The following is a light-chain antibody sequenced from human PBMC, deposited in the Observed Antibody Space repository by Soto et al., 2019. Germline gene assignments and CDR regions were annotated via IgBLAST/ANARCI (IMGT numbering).Light chain of an antibody. CDR2: AAS. CDR1: QGVSSY. Sequence: DIQMTQSPSSVSSSVGDRVTISCRASQGVSSYLAWYQQKPGKAPNLLIYAASSLQSGVPSRFSGSGSGTDFTLTISSLQPEDFATYYCQQANSFPITFGQGTRLEIK. V-gene: IGKV1-12*01. CDR3: QQANSFPIT. J-gene: IGKJ5*01.